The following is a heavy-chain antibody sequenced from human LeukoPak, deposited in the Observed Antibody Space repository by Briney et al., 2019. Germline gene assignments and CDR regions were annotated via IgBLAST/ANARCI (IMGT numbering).Heavy chain of an antibody. CDR1: GYTFTGYY. D-gene: IGHD1-26*01. CDR3: ARGMMGATTLSFDY. Sequence: GASVKVSCKASGYTFTGYYMHWVRQAPGQGLEWMGWINPNSGGTNYAQKFQGRVTMTRDTSISTAYMELSSLRSEDTAVYYCARGMMGATTLSFDYWGQGTLVTVSS. V-gene: IGHV1-2*02. J-gene: IGHJ4*02. CDR2: INPNSGGT.